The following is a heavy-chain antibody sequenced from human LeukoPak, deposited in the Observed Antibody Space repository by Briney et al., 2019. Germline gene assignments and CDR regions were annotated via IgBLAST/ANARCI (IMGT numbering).Heavy chain of an antibody. Sequence: PGGSLRLSCAASGFIFSSYGMHWVRQAPGKGLEWVAVISYDGSNKYYADSVKGRFTISRDNSKNTLYLQMNSLRAEDTAVYYCAKEMGVAAAGLDAFDIWGQGTVVTVSS. V-gene: IGHV3-30*18. J-gene: IGHJ3*02. CDR2: ISYDGSNK. D-gene: IGHD6-13*01. CDR3: AKEMGVAAAGLDAFDI. CDR1: GFIFSSYG.